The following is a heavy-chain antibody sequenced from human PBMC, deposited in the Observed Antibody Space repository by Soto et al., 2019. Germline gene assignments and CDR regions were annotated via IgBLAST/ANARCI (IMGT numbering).Heavy chain of an antibody. Sequence: GGSLRLSCAASGFTFSSYAMSWVRQAPGKGLEWVSAISGSGGSTYYADSVKGRFTISRDNSKNTRYLQMNSLRAEDTAVYYCARNWIVVVPAAMRGDPPLGAFDIWGQGTMVTVSS. CDR3: ARNWIVVVPAAMRGDPPLGAFDI. CDR1: GFTFSSYA. V-gene: IGHV3-23*01. J-gene: IGHJ3*02. D-gene: IGHD2-2*01. CDR2: ISGSGGST.